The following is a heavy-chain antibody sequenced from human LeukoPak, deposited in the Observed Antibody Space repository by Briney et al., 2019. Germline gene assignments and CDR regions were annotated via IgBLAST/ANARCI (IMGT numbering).Heavy chain of an antibody. CDR2: ISGSGDNT. CDR1: GFTFSSYA. CDR3: AKDGYSSIPGFHFEC. Sequence: LSGGSLRLSCAASGFTFSSYAMSWVRQPLGKGLEWVSSISGSGDNTYYADSVKGRFTISRDNSKKTLYLHLNSLRVEDAAVYYCAKDGYSSIPGFHFECWGQGTPVTVSS. J-gene: IGHJ4*02. D-gene: IGHD6-13*01. V-gene: IGHV3-23*01.